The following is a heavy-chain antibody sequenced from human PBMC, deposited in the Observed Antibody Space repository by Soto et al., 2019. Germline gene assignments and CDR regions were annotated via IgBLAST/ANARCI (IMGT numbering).Heavy chain of an antibody. J-gene: IGHJ5*02. CDR3: ARDKGGSVAGFNWFDP. D-gene: IGHD6-19*01. V-gene: IGHV3-48*01. CDR2: ISSSSTTI. CDR1: GSSVSTFG. Sequence: GGSLRLSCVASGSSVSTFGMNWVRQAPGEGLEWVAYISSSSTTIFYGGSVKGRFTASRDNAENSMYLEMNNLRVEDTAIYYCARDKGGSVAGFNWFDPWGHGTLVTVSS.